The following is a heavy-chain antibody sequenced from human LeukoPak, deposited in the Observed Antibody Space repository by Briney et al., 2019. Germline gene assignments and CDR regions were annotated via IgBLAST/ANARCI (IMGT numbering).Heavy chain of an antibody. V-gene: IGHV1-2*06. CDR1: GYTFSGSY. D-gene: IGHD3-3*01. J-gene: IGHJ4*02. Sequence: ASVKVSCKASGYTFSGSYIHWVRQAPGQGLEWMGRINPRDGETSFAQKFQGRVTMTSDMSISTAYMELSGLRYDDTAVYYCGRDWELRFHQGGLDYWGQGALVTVSS. CDR2: INPRDGET. CDR3: GRDWELRFHQGGLDY.